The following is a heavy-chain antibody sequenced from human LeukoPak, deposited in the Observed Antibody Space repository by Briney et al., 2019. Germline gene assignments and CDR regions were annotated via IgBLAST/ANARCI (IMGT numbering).Heavy chain of an antibody. D-gene: IGHD6-13*01. CDR1: GLTFSSYE. CDR2: ISSSGSTI. V-gene: IGHV3-48*03. Sequence: GGSLRLSCAASGLTFSSYEMNWVRQAPGKGLEWVSYISSSGSTIYYADSVKGRFTISRDNAKNSLCLQMNSLRAEDTAVYYCARGYSSQFDYWGQGTLVTVSS. J-gene: IGHJ4*02. CDR3: ARGYSSQFDY.